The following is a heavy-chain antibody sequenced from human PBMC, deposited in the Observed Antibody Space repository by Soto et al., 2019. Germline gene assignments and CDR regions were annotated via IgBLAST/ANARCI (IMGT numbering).Heavy chain of an antibody. J-gene: IGHJ6*03. CDR1: GFTFGDYA. CDR2: IRSKAYGGTT. V-gene: IGHV3-49*03. Sequence: SLRLSCTASGFTFGDYAMSWFRQAPGKGLEWVGFIRSKAYGGTTEYAASVKGRFTISRDDSKSIAYLQMNSLKTEDTAVYYCTRDRATVTTPYYYYYMDVWGKGTTVTVSS. CDR3: TRDRATVTTPYYYYYMDV. D-gene: IGHD4-17*01.